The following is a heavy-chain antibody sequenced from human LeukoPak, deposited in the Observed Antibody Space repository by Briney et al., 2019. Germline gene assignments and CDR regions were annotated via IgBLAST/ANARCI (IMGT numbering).Heavy chain of an antibody. CDR2: IYYTGSS. D-gene: IGHD1-1*01. CDR3: ARVSWFPGTSYYYMDV. J-gene: IGHJ6*03. CDR1: GGSIRSSDDY. Sequence: PSETLSLTCSVSGGSIRSSDDYWGFVRQTPGKGLEWMGSIYYTGSSHYNPSLKSRVTISVDTSKNQFSLKLSSVTAADTAVYYCARVSWFPGTSYYYMDVWGKGTTVTVSS. V-gene: IGHV4-39*07.